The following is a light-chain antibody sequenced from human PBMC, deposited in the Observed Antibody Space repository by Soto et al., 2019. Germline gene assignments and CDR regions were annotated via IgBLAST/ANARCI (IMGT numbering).Light chain of an antibody. J-gene: IGKJ3*01. Sequence: DIQLTQSTSSLSASVGDRVTLTCRASHNINSLLNWYQQKPGKAPKVLIYAASKLETGVSSRFSGSGSGTDFTLTISGLQPEDSATYYCQRSFSSPFTFGPG. CDR2: AAS. CDR1: HNINSL. V-gene: IGKV1-39*01. CDR3: QRSFSSPFT.